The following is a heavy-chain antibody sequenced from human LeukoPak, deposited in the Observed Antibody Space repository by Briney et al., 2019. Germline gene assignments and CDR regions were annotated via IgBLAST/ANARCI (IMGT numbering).Heavy chain of an antibody. Sequence: ASVKVSRKASGYTFTGYYMHWVRQAPGQGLEWMGRINPNSGGTNYAQKFQGRVTMTRDTSISTAYMELSRLRSDDTAVYYCARNLDDSSGYYYRSRAVDIWGQGTIVTVSS. D-gene: IGHD3-22*01. CDR3: ARNLDDSSGYYYRSRAVDI. V-gene: IGHV1-2*06. CDR1: GYTFTGYY. CDR2: INPNSGGT. J-gene: IGHJ3*02.